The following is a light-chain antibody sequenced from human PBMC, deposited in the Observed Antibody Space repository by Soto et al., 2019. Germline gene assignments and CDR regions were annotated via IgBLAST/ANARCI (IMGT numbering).Light chain of an antibody. V-gene: IGKV1-5*03. J-gene: IGKJ2*01. CDR3: QQCSSYPYT. Sequence: DIQTTQSPSTLSASVGDRVTITCRASQSISSWLAWYQQKPGKAPKLLIYKASSLESGVPSRFTGSGSGTEFTLTISSLQPDDFATYYCQQCSSYPYTFGQGTKLEIK. CDR1: QSISSW. CDR2: KAS.